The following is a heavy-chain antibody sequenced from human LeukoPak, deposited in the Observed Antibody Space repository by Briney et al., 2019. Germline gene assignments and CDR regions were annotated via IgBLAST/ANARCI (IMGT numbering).Heavy chain of an antibody. V-gene: IGHV3-23*01. J-gene: IGHJ6*03. Sequence: GGSLRLSCAASGFTFSSYAMSWVRQAPGEGLEWVSGISGSGGSTYYADSVKGRFTISRDNSKNTLYLQMNSLRAEDTAVYYCAKGGGREWDTAMVTGYYYYYMDVWGKGTTVTVSS. CDR3: AKGGGREWDTAMVTGYYYYYMDV. D-gene: IGHD5-18*01. CDR1: GFTFSSYA. CDR2: ISGSGGST.